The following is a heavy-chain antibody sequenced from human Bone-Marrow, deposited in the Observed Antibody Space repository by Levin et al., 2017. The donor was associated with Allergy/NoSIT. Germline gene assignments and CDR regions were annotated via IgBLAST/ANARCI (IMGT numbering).Heavy chain of an antibody. Sequence: SQTLSLTCVVSGGSVSSGSYSWSWIRQPPGKGLEWIGNIYDSGSTYYNPSLKSRVTISVDRSKNQLSLKLTSLTAPDTAVYYCARGAGYCSGGSCLLDYWGQGTLVTVSS. D-gene: IGHD2-15*01. CDR1: GGSVSSGSYS. J-gene: IGHJ4*02. CDR3: ARGAGYCSGGSCLLDY. V-gene: IGHV4-30-2*01. CDR2: IYDSGST.